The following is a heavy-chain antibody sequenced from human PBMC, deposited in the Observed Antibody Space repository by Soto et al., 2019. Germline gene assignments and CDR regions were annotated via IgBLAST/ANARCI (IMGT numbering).Heavy chain of an antibody. CDR1: GGSISSSNW. J-gene: IGHJ6*02. V-gene: IGHV4-4*02. Sequence: KPSETLSLTCAVSGGSISSSNWWSWVRQPPGKGLEWIGEIYHSGSTNYNPSLKSRVTISVDKSKNQFSLKLSSVTAADTAVYYCAISVRAPKFQIAAAGTGMDVWGQGTTVTVSS. CDR3: AISVRAPKFQIAAAGTGMDV. D-gene: IGHD6-13*01. CDR2: IYHSGST.